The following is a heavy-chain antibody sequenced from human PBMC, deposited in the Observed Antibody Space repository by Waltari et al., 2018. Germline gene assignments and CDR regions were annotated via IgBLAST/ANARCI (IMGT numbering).Heavy chain of an antibody. D-gene: IGHD5-12*01. J-gene: IGHJ3*01. V-gene: IGHV4-39*01. Sequence: QLQLQESGPGLVKPSETLSLTSSVSVVSITTNRNYWGWIRQPPGQGLEWIGTISYNGATYSTPSLRSRVTIFRDTSKNQLSLKLGSVTAADTAFYYCATYIGASLGTAAFDVWGQGTMVTFSS. CDR2: ISYNGAT. CDR3: ATYIGASLGTAAFDV. CDR1: VVSITTNRNY.